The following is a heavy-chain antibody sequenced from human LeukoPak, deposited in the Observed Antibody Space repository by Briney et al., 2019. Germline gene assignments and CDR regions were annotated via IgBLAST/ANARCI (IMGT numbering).Heavy chain of an antibody. J-gene: IGHJ6*03. CDR3: ARVPRRDYMDV. CDR2: ISWNGGST. Sequence: GGSLRLSCAASGFTFDDYGMSWVRQAPGKGLEWVSGISWNGGSTGYADSVKGRFTISRDNAKNSLYLQMNSLRAEDTALYYRARVPRRDYMDVWGKGTTVTVSS. V-gene: IGHV3-20*04. CDR1: GFTFDDYG.